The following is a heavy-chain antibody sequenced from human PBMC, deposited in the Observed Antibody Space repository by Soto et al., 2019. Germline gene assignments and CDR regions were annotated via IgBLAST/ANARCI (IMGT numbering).Heavy chain of an antibody. J-gene: IGHJ6*02. CDR3: ARGSLETPGIAAGHPGTYYYYGMDV. Sequence: SETLSLTCAVYGGSFSGYYWSWIRQPPGKGLEWIGEINHSGSTNYNPSLKSRVTISVDTSKNQFSLKLSSVTAADTAVYYCARGSLETPGIAAGHPGTYYYYGMDVWGQGTTVTVSS. D-gene: IGHD6-13*01. CDR2: INHSGST. V-gene: IGHV4-34*01. CDR1: GGSFSGYY.